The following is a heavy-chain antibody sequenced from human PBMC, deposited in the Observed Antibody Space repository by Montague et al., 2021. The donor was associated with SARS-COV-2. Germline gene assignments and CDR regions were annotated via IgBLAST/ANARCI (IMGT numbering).Heavy chain of an antibody. Sequence: SLRLSCAASGFPFSTFWMTWVRQPPGKGLEWVATITQDGSEKYNVDSVKGRFTISRDNAKKSLSLQMNSLRAEDTAVYYCARDRYYQYWSGYYPPDHWGQGTLVTVSS. J-gene: IGHJ4*02. V-gene: IGHV3-7*03. CDR1: GFPFSTFW. D-gene: IGHD3-3*01. CDR2: ITQDGSEK. CDR3: ARDRYYQYWSGYYPPDH.